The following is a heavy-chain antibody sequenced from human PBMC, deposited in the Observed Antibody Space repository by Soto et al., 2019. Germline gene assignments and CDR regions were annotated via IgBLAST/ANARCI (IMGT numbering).Heavy chain of an antibody. CDR2: IDPSEYYT. Sequence: GESLKISCKGSGYSFTSYWISWVRQMPGKGLEWMGRIDPSEYYTNYSPSFQGHVTISADKSISTAYLQWSSLKASDTAMSYCASFIGAFDIWGQGTMVTVS. V-gene: IGHV5-10-1*01. J-gene: IGHJ3*02. CDR1: GYSFTSYW. CDR3: ASFIGAFDI.